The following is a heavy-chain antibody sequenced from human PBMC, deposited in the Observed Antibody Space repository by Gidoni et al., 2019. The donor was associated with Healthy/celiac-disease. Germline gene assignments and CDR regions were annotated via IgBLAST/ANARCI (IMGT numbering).Heavy chain of an antibody. CDR2: IKQDESEK. V-gene: IGHV3-7*01. D-gene: IGHD1-26*01. J-gene: IGHJ4*02. Sequence: PTPGKGLEWVANIKQDESEKYYVDSVKGRFTISRDNAKNSLYLQMNSLRAEDTAVYYCARVGAYSGSYHHLDYWGQGTLVTVSS. CDR3: ARVGAYSGSYHHLDY.